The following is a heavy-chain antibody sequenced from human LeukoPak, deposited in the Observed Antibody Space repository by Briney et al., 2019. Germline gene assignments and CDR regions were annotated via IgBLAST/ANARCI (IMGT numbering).Heavy chain of an antibody. CDR2: IWYDGSNK. Sequence: GRSLRLSCAASGFTFSSYGMHWVRQAPGKGLEWVAVIWYDGSNKYYADSVKGRFTISRDNSKNTLYLQMNSLRAEDTAVYYCARDRNHRYYYYYYMDVRGKGTTVTVSS. V-gene: IGHV3-33*01. CDR1: GFTFSSYG. J-gene: IGHJ6*03. D-gene: IGHD1-14*01. CDR3: ARDRNHRYYYYYYMDV.